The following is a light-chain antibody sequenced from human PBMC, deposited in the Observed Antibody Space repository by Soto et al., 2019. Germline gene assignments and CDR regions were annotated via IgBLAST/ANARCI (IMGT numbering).Light chain of an antibody. J-gene: IGLJ1*01. CDR3: SSFTPSSPYV. Sequence: QSVLTQPASVSGSPGQSIAISCTGTSSDIGDYNYVSWYQQYPGKAPKLMIYEVSHRPSGVSNRFSGSKSGNTASLTISGLQAEDEADYYCSSFTPSSPYVFGTGTKVTV. V-gene: IGLV2-14*01. CDR2: EVS. CDR1: SSDIGDYNY.